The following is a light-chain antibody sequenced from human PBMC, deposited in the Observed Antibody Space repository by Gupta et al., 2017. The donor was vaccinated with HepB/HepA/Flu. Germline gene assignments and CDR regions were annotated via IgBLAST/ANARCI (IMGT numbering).Light chain of an antibody. CDR3: HQHYISPLT. J-gene: IGKJ4*01. Sequence: DIQMTQSPSTLSASVGDRVTITCRASQNINNWLAWYQQKPGKAPKLLIYKASSLESGVPSRFSGSGSGTEFTLTISSLQPDDFATYYCHQHYISPLTFGGGTKVEIK. CDR1: QNINNW. CDR2: KAS. V-gene: IGKV1-5*03.